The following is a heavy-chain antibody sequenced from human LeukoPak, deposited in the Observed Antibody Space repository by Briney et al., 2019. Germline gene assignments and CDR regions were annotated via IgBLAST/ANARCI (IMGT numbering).Heavy chain of an antibody. Sequence: GGSLRLSCAASGFTFNTYAITWVRQPPGKGLEWVSGISGSGGSTSYADSVKGRFTISRDNSKNTLSLQMNSLKVEDTAVYYCAKGNWGPLYYFDYWGQGTLVTVSS. D-gene: IGHD7-27*01. V-gene: IGHV3-23*01. CDR1: GFTFNTYA. CDR2: ISGSGGST. J-gene: IGHJ4*02. CDR3: AKGNWGPLYYFDY.